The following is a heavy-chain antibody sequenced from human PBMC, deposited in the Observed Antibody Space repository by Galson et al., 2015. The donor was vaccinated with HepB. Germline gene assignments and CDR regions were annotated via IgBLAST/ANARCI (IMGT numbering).Heavy chain of an antibody. V-gene: IGHV3-11*06. CDR2: ISSSSSYT. D-gene: IGHD2-21*02. CDR1: GFTFSDYY. Sequence: SLRLSCAASGFTFSDYYMSWIRQAPGKGLEWVSYISSSSSYTNYADSVKGRFTISRDNAKNSLYLQMNSLRAEDTAVYYCARRCGGDCYSGRGAFDIWGQGTMVTVSS. J-gene: IGHJ3*02. CDR3: ARRCGGDCYSGRGAFDI.